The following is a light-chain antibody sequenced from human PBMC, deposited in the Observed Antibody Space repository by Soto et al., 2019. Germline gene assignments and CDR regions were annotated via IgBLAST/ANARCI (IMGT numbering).Light chain of an antibody. J-gene: IGLJ1*01. CDR3: SSYAGSNWYV. CDR2: EVS. CDR1: NSDVGGYNY. Sequence: QSALTQPPSASGSPGQSVTISCTGTNSDVGGYNYVSWYQQYPGKAPRLIIYEVSERPSGVPDRFSGSKSGNTASLTVSGLQIADEADYYCSSYAGSNWYVFGTGTKLTVL. V-gene: IGLV2-8*01.